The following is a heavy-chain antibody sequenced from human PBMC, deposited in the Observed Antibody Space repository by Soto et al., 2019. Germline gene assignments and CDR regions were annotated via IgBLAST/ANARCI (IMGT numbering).Heavy chain of an antibody. J-gene: IGHJ4*02. Sequence: GSLRLSCAASGFTFSSYGMSWVRQAPGKGLEWVSAISGSGATTYYADSVKGRLTVSRDNSKNTLYLQMISLTAEDTAVYYCARQPPYTSGWYRGAFDYWGQGT. V-gene: IGHV3-23*01. CDR3: ARQPPYTSGWYRGAFDY. D-gene: IGHD6-19*01. CDR2: ISGSGATT. CDR1: GFTFSSYG.